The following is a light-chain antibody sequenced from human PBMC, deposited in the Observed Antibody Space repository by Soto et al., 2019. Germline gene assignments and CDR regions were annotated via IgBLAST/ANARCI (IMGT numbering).Light chain of an antibody. CDR1: KNDIGVYDF. CDR3: KSYACSNTYV. CDR2: EVV. Sequence: QSVLTHPPSASGSPGQSVTIFCTGTKNDIGVYDFVSWYQHHPGKAPRLHIYEVVQRPSGVPDRFSDSKPGNTASLTVSVLQAAYYSDYFCKSYACSNTYVLGSRTKVTVL. J-gene: IGLJ1*01. V-gene: IGLV2-8*01.